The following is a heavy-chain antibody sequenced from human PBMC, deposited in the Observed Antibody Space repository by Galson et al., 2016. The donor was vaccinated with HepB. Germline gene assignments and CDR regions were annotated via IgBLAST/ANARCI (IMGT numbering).Heavy chain of an antibody. V-gene: IGHV2-5*02. J-gene: IGHJ4*02. Sequence: PALVTPTQTLTLTCTFSGFSLSTTGVTVGWIRQPPGKALEWLALISWADDNRYSPSLNNRLTITRDTSNNQVVLTMTDMEPVDTATYDCAHRGRHLLVLTYFDSWGQGTLVTVSS. CDR1: GFSLSTTGVT. CDR3: AHRGRHLLVLTYFDS. D-gene: IGHD1-7*01. CDR2: ISWADDN.